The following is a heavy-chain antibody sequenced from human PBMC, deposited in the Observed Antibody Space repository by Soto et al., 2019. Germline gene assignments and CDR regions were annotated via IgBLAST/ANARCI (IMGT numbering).Heavy chain of an antibody. CDR1: GGIFSSHV. V-gene: IGHV1-69*06. CDR3: ARFPSGSGHNSYDYHGMDV. CDR2: IIPMFGTP. Sequence: QVQLVQSGAEGKKPGSSVKVSCKASGGIFSSHVISWVRQAPGQGREWMGGIIPMFGTPNYAEKFQGRVTMTADKSTSTAYMEVNNLRSEDTDVYYCARFPSGSGHNSYDYHGMDVWGQGTTVTVSS. D-gene: IGHD1-20*01. J-gene: IGHJ6*02.